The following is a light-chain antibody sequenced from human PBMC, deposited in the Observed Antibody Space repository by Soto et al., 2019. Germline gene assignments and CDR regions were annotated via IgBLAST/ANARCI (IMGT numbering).Light chain of an antibody. CDR3: SSYTSSSTPNWV. Sequence: QSVLTQPASVSGSPVQSITISCTGTSSDVGGYNYVSWYQQHPGKAPKLMIYDVSNRPSGVSNRFSGSKSGNTAALTISGLQAEDEADYYCSSYTSSSTPNWVFGGGTKLTVL. CDR1: SSDVGGYNY. CDR2: DVS. J-gene: IGLJ3*02. V-gene: IGLV2-14*01.